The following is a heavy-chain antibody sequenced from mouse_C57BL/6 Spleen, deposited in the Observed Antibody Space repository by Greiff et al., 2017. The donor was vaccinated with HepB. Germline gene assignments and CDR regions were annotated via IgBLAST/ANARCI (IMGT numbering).Heavy chain of an antibody. CDR2: IDPSDSET. D-gene: IGHD1-1*01. CDR3: ARVWTSVVDAMDY. J-gene: IGHJ4*01. Sequence: QVKLQQPGAELVRPGSSVKLSCKASGYTFTSYWMHWVKQRPIQGLEWIGNIDPSDSETHYNQKFKSKATLTVDKSSSTAYMQLSSLTSEDSAVYYCARVWTSVVDAMDYWGQGTSVTVSS. CDR1: GYTFTSYW. V-gene: IGHV1-52*01.